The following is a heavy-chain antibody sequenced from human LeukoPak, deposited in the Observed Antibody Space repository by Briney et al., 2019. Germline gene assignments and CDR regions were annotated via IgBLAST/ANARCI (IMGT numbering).Heavy chain of an antibody. Sequence: PGGSLRLSCAASGFPFNTYAMSWVRQAPGKGLEWVSIIRPTGSNTYYASSVKGRFTISRDDSKTTLYLQMSSLEAEDTAIYYCAKLAFYETSAPLRDLSFWGQGTLVTVSS. V-gene: IGHV3-23*01. CDR1: GFPFNTYA. CDR2: IRPTGSNT. J-gene: IGHJ4*02. CDR3: AKLAFYETSAPLRDLSF. D-gene: IGHD1-14*01.